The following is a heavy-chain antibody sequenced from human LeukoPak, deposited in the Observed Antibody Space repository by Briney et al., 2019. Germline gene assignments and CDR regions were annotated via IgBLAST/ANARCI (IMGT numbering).Heavy chain of an antibody. CDR3: AKDLPYCSSTSCSEVNWFDP. Sequence: GGSLRLSCAASGFTFSSYSMNWVRQAPGKGLEWVSYISSSSSTIYYADSVKGRFTISRDNAKNSLYLQMNSLRAEDTAVYYCAKDLPYCSSTSCSEVNWFDPWGQGTLVTVSS. CDR2: ISSSSSTI. V-gene: IGHV3-48*01. D-gene: IGHD2-2*01. J-gene: IGHJ5*02. CDR1: GFTFSSYS.